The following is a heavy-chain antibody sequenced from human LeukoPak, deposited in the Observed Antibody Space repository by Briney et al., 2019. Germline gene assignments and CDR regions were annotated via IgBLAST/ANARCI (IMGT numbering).Heavy chain of an antibody. V-gene: IGHV3-21*01. CDR3: ARDFLKVGTAMVFDY. D-gene: IGHD5-18*01. Sequence: GGSLRLSCAASGFTFSSYSMNWVRQAPGKGLEWVSSISSSSSYIYYADSVKGRFTISRGNAKNSLYLQMNSLRAEDTAVYYCARDFLKVGTAMVFDYWGQGTLVTVSS. CDR1: GFTFSSYS. J-gene: IGHJ4*02. CDR2: ISSSSSYI.